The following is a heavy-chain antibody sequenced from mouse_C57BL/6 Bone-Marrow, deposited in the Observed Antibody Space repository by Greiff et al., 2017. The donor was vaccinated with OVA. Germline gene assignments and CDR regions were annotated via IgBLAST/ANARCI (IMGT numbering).Heavy chain of an antibody. CDR2: IDPSDSYT. CDR1: GYTFTSYW. J-gene: IGHJ1*03. V-gene: IGHV1-69*01. Sequence: VQLQQPGAELVMPGASVKLSCKASGYTFTSYWMHWVKQRPGHGLEWIGEIDPSDSYTNYNQKFKGKSTLTVDTSSCTAYMQLMRLTSEDSAVNYCARWDYDYDYDVWGTGTTVTVSS. CDR3: ARWDYDYDYDV. D-gene: IGHD2-4*01.